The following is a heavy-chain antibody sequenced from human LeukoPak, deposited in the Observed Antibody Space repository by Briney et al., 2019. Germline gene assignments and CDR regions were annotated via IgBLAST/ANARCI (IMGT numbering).Heavy chain of an antibody. CDR3: ARGRVISPNWFDP. Sequence: GASVKVSCKASGYTFTSYDITWVRQATGQGLEWTGWMSPDSGYTGYAQTFQGRVTLTRNTSVSTAFMELSSLRSEDTAVYYCARGRVISPNWFDPWGQGTLVTVSS. J-gene: IGHJ5*02. D-gene: IGHD3-10*01. CDR1: GYTFTSYD. V-gene: IGHV1-8*01. CDR2: MSPDSGYT.